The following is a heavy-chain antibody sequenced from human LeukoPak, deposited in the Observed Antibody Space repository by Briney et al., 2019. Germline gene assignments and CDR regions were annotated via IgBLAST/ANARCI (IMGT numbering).Heavy chain of an antibody. CDR3: AREAKSYYDTTTGWFDP. CDR2: ISSSGSTI. CDR1: GFTFSSYE. Sequence: GGSLRLSCAASGFTFSSYEMNWVRQAPGKGLEWVSDISSSGSTIYYADSVKGRFTIYRDNAKNSLYLQMNSLRAEDTAVYYCAREAKSYYDTTTGWFDPWGQGTLVTVSS. J-gene: IGHJ5*02. V-gene: IGHV3-48*03. D-gene: IGHD3-22*01.